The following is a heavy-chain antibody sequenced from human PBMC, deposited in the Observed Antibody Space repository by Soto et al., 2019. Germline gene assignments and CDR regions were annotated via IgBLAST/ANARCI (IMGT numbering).Heavy chain of an antibody. Sequence: QVQLVESGGGVVQPGRSLRLSCVASGFTFSSYAMHWVRQAPGKGLEWVAVISYDGSNKYYADSVKGRFTISRDNSKNTLYLQMNSLRAEDTAVYYCARDGGSHFDYWGQGTLVTVSS. D-gene: IGHD3-10*01. CDR1: GFTFSSYA. V-gene: IGHV3-30-3*01. CDR2: ISYDGSNK. J-gene: IGHJ4*02. CDR3: ARDGGSHFDY.